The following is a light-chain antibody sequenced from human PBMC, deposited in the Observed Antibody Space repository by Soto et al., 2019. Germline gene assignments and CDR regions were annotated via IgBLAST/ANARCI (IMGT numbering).Light chain of an antibody. CDR1: NIGSKS. J-gene: IGLJ3*02. V-gene: IGLV3-21*02. CDR2: DDS. Sequence: SYELTQPPSVSVAPGQTARITCGGDNIGSKSVHWYQQKPGQAPVLVVYDDSARPSGIPERFSGSKSGTSASLAISGLQSEDEADYYCAVRDDSLKGWVFGGGTKLTVL. CDR3: AVRDDSLKGWV.